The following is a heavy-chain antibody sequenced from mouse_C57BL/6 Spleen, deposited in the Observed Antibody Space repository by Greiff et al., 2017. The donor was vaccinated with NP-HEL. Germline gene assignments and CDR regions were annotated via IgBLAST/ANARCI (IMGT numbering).Heavy chain of an antibody. CDR2: IDPSDSYT. CDR1: GYTFTSYW. V-gene: IGHV1-50*01. J-gene: IGHJ1*03. D-gene: IGHD4-1*01. Sequence: VQLQQPGAELVKPGASVKLSCKASGYTFTSYWMQWVKQRPGQGLEWIGEIDPSDSYTNYNQKFKGKATLTVDTSSSTAYMQLSSLTSEDSAVYYCARRWTGERYFDVWGTGTTVTVSS. CDR3: ARRWTGERYFDV.